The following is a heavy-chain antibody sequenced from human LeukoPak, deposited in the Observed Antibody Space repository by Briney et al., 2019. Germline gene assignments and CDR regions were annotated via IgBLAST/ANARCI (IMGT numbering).Heavy chain of an antibody. CDR1: GVSTTNGIYY. CDR3: ARRITIFGVVIMDWFDP. D-gene: IGHD3-3*01. V-gene: IGHV4-38-2*02. CDR2: IYRSGST. Sequence: SETLSLTCTVSGVSTTNGIYYWGWIRQPPGKGLEWIGSIYRSGSTYYNPSLKSRVTISVDTPKNQFSLKLSSVTAADTAVYYCARRITIFGVVIMDWFDPWGQGTLVTVSS. J-gene: IGHJ5*02.